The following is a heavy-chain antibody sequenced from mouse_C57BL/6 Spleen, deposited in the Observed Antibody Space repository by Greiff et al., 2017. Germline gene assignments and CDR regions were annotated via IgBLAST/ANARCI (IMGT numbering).Heavy chain of an antibody. CDR1: GFNIKDDY. CDR3: TTLRFESLITTVVATDY. D-gene: IGHD1-1*01. V-gene: IGHV14-4*01. Sequence: EVKLQESGAELVRPGASVKLSCTASGFNIKDDYMHWVKQRPEQGLEWIGWIDPENGDTEYASKFQGKATITADTSSNTAYLQLSRLTSEDTAVXYCTTLRFESLITTVVATDYWGQGTTLTVSS. J-gene: IGHJ2*01. CDR2: IDPENGDT.